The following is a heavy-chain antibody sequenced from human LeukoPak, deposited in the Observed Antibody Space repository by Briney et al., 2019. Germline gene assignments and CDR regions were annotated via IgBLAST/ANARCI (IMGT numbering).Heavy chain of an antibody. CDR3: AKVSDGSGSFDY. CDR1: GFTFDDYA. CDR2: ISWNSGSI. V-gene: IGHV3-9*01. D-gene: IGHD3-22*01. Sequence: GRSLRLSCAASGFTFDDYAIHWVRQAPGKGLEWVSGISWNSGSIGYADSVKGRFTISRDNAKNSLYLQMNSLTAEDTALYYCAKVSDGSGSFDYWGQGTLVTVSS. J-gene: IGHJ4*02.